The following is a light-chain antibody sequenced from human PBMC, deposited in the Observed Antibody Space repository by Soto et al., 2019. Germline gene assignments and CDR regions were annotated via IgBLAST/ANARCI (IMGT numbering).Light chain of an antibody. V-gene: IGKV3-15*01. CDR3: QQYYDWPT. J-gene: IGKJ1*01. CDR2: GLS. Sequence: EIVMTQSPATLSLSPGERATLSCRASQRITTVAWYQQKPGQAPRLLIYGLSIRAPGVPARFSVSGSGTEFTLTISSLQSEDFAVYFCQQYYDWPTFGQGTRVEVK. CDR1: QRITT.